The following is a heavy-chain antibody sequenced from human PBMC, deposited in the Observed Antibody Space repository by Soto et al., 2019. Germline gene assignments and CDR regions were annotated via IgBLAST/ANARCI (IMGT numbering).Heavy chain of an antibody. D-gene: IGHD6-13*01. CDR2: ITASGGRT. CDR3: AKGSDSSRPYYFDY. V-gene: IGHV3-23*01. J-gene: IGHJ4*02. Sequence: GSLRLSCTASGFTFSSYATTWVRQAPGRGLEGVSGITASGGRTFYADSVKGRFTISRDNSRSTLYLQMNSLRAEVTAVYYCAKGSDSSRPYYFDYWGQGTPVTVSS. CDR1: GFTFSSYA.